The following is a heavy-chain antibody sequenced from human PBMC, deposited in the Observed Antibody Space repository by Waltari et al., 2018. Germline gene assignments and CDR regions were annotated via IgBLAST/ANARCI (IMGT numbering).Heavy chain of an antibody. D-gene: IGHD1-1*01. CDR1: GFTFSSYA. Sequence: EVQLLESGGGLVQPGGSLRLSCEASGFTFSSYAMRWVRQAPGKGLEWVSVIYSGGSTYYADSVKGRFTISRDNSKNTLYLQMNSLRAEDTAVYYCAKDQDAGTLFDYWGQGTLVTVSS. CDR2: IYSGGST. CDR3: AKDQDAGTLFDY. J-gene: IGHJ4*02. V-gene: IGHV3-23*03.